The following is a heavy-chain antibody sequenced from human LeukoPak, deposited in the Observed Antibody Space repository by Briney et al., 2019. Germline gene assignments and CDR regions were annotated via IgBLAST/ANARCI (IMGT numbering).Heavy chain of an antibody. CDR2: IKQDGSEK. V-gene: IGHV3-7*01. J-gene: IGHJ4*02. CDR1: GFTFSSYW. Sequence: GGSLRLSCAASGFTFSSYWMSWVRQAPGKGLEWVSNIKQDGSEKYYVDSVKGRFTISRAKAKNSLYLQMNSLRAEDTAVYYCARDGPIAAAAKLNPLDYWGQGTLVTVSS. D-gene: IGHD6-13*01. CDR3: ARDGPIAAAAKLNPLDY.